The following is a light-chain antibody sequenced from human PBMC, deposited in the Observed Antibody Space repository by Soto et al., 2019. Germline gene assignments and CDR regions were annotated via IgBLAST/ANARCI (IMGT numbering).Light chain of an antibody. V-gene: IGKV1-6*02. Sequence: AIQMAQSPSSLSASVGDRVTITFRASQGIGNDVGWYQQKPGKAPKLQLYADTTLQIGVPSRFSGTRSGTDFTLTISSLQPEDFATYYCLQDHNYPLTFGGGNKVEIK. CDR3: LQDHNYPLT. CDR2: ADT. CDR1: QGIGND. J-gene: IGKJ4*01.